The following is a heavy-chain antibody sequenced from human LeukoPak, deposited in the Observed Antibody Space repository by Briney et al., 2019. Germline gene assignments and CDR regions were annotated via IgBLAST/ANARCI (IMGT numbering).Heavy chain of an antibody. CDR2: INPNSGGT. CDR3: ARASGAVAIYGMDV. V-gene: IGHV1-2*04. Sequence: ASVKVSCKASGYTFTGYYMHWVRQAPGQGLEWMGWINPNSGGTNYAQKLQGWVTMTRDTSISTAYMELSRLRSDDTAVYYCARASGAVAIYGMDVWGQGTTVTVSS. D-gene: IGHD6-19*01. CDR1: GYTFTGYY. J-gene: IGHJ6*02.